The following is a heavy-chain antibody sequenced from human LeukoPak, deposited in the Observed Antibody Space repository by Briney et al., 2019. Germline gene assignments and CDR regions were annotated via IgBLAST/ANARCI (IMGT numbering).Heavy chain of an antibody. V-gene: IGHV3-23*01. CDR2: ISGSGGST. D-gene: IGHD4-11*01. CDR3: ARTMTTVTTLDY. J-gene: IGHJ4*02. CDR1: GFTFSSYA. Sequence: PGGSLRLSCAASGFTFSSYAMSWVRQAPGKGLEWVSTISGSGGSTYYADSVKGRFTISRDNSKNTLYLQMNSLRAEDTAVYYCARTMTTVTTLDYWGQGTLVTVSS.